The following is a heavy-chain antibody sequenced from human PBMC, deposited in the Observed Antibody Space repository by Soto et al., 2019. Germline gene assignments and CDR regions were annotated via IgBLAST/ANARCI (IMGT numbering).Heavy chain of an antibody. CDR1: GFTFSTYS. V-gene: IGHV3-48*01. J-gene: IGHJ5*02. CDR3: VRYRYGVEYVS. Sequence: EVQLVESGGGLVQPGGSLRLSCTASGFTFSTYSMIWVRQAPGKGLEWISYISSSSTTIYYADSVKGRFTISRDNAKNSFHLQMNSLRAENTGVYYSVRYRYGVEYVSSGQGALVTVSS. D-gene: IGHD2-8*01. CDR2: ISSSSTTI.